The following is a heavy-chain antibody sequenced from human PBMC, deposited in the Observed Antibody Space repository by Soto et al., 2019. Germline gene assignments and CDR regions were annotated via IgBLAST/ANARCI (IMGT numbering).Heavy chain of an antibody. CDR1: GGTFSSYA. V-gene: IGHV1-69*12. J-gene: IGHJ6*02. CDR2: IIPVFGTA. CDR3: ASPAAGTGSCCYGMDV. D-gene: IGHD6-13*01. Sequence: QVQLVQSGAEVKKPGSSVKVSCKASGGTFSSYAISWVRQAPGQGLEWMGGIIPVFGTANYAQKFQGRVTMAADDSTSTAYMELSSLGSDDTAVYYCASPAAGTGSCCYGMDVWGQGTMVTVSS.